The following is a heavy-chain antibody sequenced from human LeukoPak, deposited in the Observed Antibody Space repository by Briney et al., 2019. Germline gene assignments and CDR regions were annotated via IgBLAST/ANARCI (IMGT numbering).Heavy chain of an antibody. V-gene: IGHV3-73*01. CDR1: GFTFSGSA. CDR3: TRLSGYYDSSGYYSGK. D-gene: IGHD3-22*01. J-gene: IGHJ4*02. Sequence: GGSLRLSCAASGFTFSGSAMHWVRQASGKGLEWVGRIRSKANSYATAYAASVKGRFTISRDDSKNTAYLQMNSLKTEDTAVYYCTRLSGYYDSSGYYSGKWGQGTLVTVSS. CDR2: IRSKANSYAT.